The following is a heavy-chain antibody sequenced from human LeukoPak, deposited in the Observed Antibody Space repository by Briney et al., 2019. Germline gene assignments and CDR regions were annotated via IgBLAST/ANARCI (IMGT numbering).Heavy chain of an antibody. CDR1: GFTFSNVW. J-gene: IGHJ4*02. Sequence: PGGSLRLSCEASGFTFSNVWMHWVRQAPGKGLAWFSYILSDGSMTNYADHVNGRFTVSRDNAKKTVYLQMNSLRVEDTAVYYCATDGSYALGGWGQGTLVTVSS. V-gene: IGHV3-74*01. D-gene: IGHD3-16*01. CDR2: ILSDGSMT. CDR3: ATDGSYALGG.